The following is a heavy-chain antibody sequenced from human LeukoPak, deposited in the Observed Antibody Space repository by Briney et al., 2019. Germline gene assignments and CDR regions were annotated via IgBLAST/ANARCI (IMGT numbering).Heavy chain of an antibody. CDR1: GGTFSSYG. CDR3: ARGDSSSWYPLNYYYYYYMDV. D-gene: IGHD6-13*01. J-gene: IGHJ6*03. Sequence: ASVKVSCKASGGTFSSYGISWVRQAPGQGLEWMGWISAYNGNTNYAQKLQGRVTMTTDTSTSTAYMELRSLRSDDTAVYYCARGDSSSWYPLNYYYYYYMDVWGKGTTVTVSS. CDR2: ISAYNGNT. V-gene: IGHV1-18*01.